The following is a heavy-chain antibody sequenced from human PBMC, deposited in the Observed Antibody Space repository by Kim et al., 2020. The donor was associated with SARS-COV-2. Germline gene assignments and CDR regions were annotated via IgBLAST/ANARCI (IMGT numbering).Heavy chain of an antibody. CDR3: ATWIPVPAGRVPY. V-gene: IGHV1-2*02. CDR2: INCKSGGT. J-gene: IGHJ4*02. D-gene: IGHD2-2*03. Sequence: ASVKVSCKASGYTFSDYHIHWVRQAPGQGPEWMACINCKSGGTEYSQMFQGRVTVTRDTSISTAYMDLSGLMSDDTAVYYCATWIPVPAGRVPYWGQGTLVTVSS. CDR1: GYTFSDYH.